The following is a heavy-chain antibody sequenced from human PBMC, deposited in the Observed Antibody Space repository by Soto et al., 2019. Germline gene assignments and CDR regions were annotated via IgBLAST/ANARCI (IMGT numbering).Heavy chain of an antibody. D-gene: IGHD4-17*01. CDR3: ARGGDYRFDY. Sequence: QVQLQESGPGLVKPSGTLSLTCAVSGGSISTSYWWSWVRQPPGKGQEWIGEIYHSGSTNYAPSLKSRVTMSLDKSKNQFSLQLSSVTAADTAVYYCARGGDYRFDYWGQGTLVTVSS. CDR1: GGSISTSYW. CDR2: IYHSGST. V-gene: IGHV4-4*02. J-gene: IGHJ4*02.